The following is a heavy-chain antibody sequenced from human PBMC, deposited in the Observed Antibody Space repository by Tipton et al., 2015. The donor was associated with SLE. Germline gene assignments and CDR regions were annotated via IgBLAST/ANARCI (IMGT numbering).Heavy chain of an antibody. CDR1: GGSISSSSYY. CDR3: ARGGRLHNS. V-gene: IGHV4-39*01. CDR2: IYYSGST. D-gene: IGHD3-16*01. J-gene: IGHJ4*02. Sequence: LRLSCTVSGGSISSSSYYWGWIRQPPGKGLEWIGSIYYSGSTYYNPSLKSRVTISVDTSKNQFSLKLSSVTAADTAVYYCARGGRLHNSWGQGTLVTVSS.